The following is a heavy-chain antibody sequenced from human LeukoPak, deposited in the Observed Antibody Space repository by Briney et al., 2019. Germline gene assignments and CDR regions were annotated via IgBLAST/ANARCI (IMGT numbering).Heavy chain of an antibody. CDR1: GYSISSGYY. Sequence: SETLSLTCTVSGYSISSGYYWGWIRQPPGKGLKWIGSISHSGSTYYNPSLKSRVTISVDTSKNQFSLKLSSLTAADTAVYYCARVSQSLVVATKVNNWFDPWGQGTLVTVSS. V-gene: IGHV4-38-2*02. J-gene: IGHJ5*02. CDR2: ISHSGST. CDR3: ARVSQSLVVATKVNNWFDP. D-gene: IGHD2-15*01.